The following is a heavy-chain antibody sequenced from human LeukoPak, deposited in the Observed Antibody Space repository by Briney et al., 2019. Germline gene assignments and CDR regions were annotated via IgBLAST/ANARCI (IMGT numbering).Heavy chain of an antibody. V-gene: IGHV1-2*06. CDR3: ASVRASGWYEVDY. D-gene: IGHD6-19*01. Sequence: ASVKVSCKASGYTFTGHYMHWVRQAPGQGLEWMGRINPNSGGTNYAQKFQGRVTMTRDTSISTAYMELSRLRSDDTAVYYCASVRASGWYEVDYWGQGTLVTVSS. J-gene: IGHJ4*02. CDR2: INPNSGGT. CDR1: GYTFTGHY.